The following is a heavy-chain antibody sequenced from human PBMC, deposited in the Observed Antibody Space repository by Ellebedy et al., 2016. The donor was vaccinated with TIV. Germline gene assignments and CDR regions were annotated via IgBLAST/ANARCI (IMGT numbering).Heavy chain of an antibody. J-gene: IGHJ4*02. Sequence: GGSLRLSCEGSGFTFGSNAMSWVRQAPGKGLEWVSVISGDGHSAFSADSVKGRFTISRDTSNNTVHLEMNSLRAEDTAIYYCARVDILRWYYFDSWGQGTLVTVSS. CDR1: GFTFGSNA. CDR2: ISGDGHSA. D-gene: IGHD3-9*01. CDR3: ARVDILRWYYFDS. V-gene: IGHV3-23*01.